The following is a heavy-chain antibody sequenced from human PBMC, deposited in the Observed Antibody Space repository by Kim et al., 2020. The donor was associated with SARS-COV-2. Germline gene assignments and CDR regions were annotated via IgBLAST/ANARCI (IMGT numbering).Heavy chain of an antibody. CDR1: GFTFSSYS. Sequence: GGSLRLSCAASGFTFSSYSMNWVRQAPGKGLEWVSSISSSSSYIYYADSVKGRFTISRDNAKNSLYLQMNSLRAEDTAVYYCAREPGGALGSSWRPYYYYYYGMDVWGQGTTVTVSS. CDR2: ISSSSSYI. D-gene: IGHD6-13*01. V-gene: IGHV3-21*04. CDR3: AREPGGALGSSWRPYYYYYYGMDV. J-gene: IGHJ6*02.